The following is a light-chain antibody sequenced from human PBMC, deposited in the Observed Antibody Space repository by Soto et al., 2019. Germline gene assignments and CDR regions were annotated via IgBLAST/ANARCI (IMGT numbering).Light chain of an antibody. J-gene: IGLJ1*01. CDR2: EVS. V-gene: IGLV2-14*01. CDR1: SSDVGGYNY. Sequence: QSVLTQPASVSGSPGQSITISCTGTSSDVGGYNYVSWYQQHPGKAPKLMIYEVSNRPSGVSNRFSGSKSGNTAYLTISGLQAEDEADYYCSSYISSSTLVFGTGTKVTVL. CDR3: SSYISSSTLV.